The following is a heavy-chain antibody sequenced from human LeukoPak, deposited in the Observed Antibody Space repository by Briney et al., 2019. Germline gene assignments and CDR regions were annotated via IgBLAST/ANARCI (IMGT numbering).Heavy chain of an antibody. J-gene: IGHJ4*02. CDR3: ARVDFWSGYYDY. Sequence: SETLSLTCTVSGGSISSGSYYWSWIRQPAGKGLEWIGRIYTSGSTNYNPSLKSRVTISVDTSKNQFSLKLSSVTAADTAVYYCARVDFWSGYYDYWGQGTLVTVSS. CDR2: IYTSGST. V-gene: IGHV4-61*02. D-gene: IGHD3-3*01. CDR1: GGSISSGSYY.